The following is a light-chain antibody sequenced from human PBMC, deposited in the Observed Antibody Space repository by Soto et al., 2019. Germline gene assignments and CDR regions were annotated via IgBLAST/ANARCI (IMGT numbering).Light chain of an antibody. J-gene: IGKJ1*01. CDR1: QSVSSN. Sequence: EIVMTQSRATLSVSPGGRATLSCRASQSVSSNLAWYQQKPGQAPRLLIYGASTRATGIPARFSGSGSGTEFTLTISRLQSEDFAVYYCQQYNNWPQKTFGQGTKVDIK. CDR2: GAS. CDR3: QQYNNWPQKT. V-gene: IGKV3-15*01.